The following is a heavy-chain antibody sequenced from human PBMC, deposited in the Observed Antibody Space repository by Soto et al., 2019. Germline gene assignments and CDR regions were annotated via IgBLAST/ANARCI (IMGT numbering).Heavy chain of an antibody. J-gene: IGHJ4*02. D-gene: IGHD1-7*01. CDR1: GFTFSSYA. Sequence: QVQLVESGGGVVQPGRSLRLSCAASGFTFSSYAMHWVRQAPGRGLEWVAVISYDGSNKYYADSVKGRFTISRDNSKNALYPQMNSLRPEDTAVYYCARDGTGTNYYFDYWGQGTLVTVSS. CDR2: ISYDGSNK. CDR3: ARDGTGTNYYFDY. V-gene: IGHV3-30-3*01.